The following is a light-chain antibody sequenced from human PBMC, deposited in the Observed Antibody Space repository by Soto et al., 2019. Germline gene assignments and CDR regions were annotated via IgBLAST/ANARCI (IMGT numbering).Light chain of an antibody. V-gene: IGKV3-15*01. J-gene: IGKJ1*01. CDR1: QSVSSSY. CDR2: GAS. Sequence: EIVLTPSPGTLSLSPVERSTLSFRASQSVSSSYLAWYQQKPGQAPRLLIYGASTRATGIPVRFSGSGSGTEFTLTISSLQSEDFAVYYCQQYNNWPPWTCGQGNKVDIK. CDR3: QQYNNWPPWT.